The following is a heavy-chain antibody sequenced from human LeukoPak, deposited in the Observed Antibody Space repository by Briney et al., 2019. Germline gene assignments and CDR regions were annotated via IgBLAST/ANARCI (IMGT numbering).Heavy chain of an antibody. Sequence: AGGSLRLSCAASGFTFSSYNMKWVRQAPGKGLECISYISATTGSIYYADSVKGRFSASRDNSKNTLYLQMNSLRADDTAIYYCAKQVGSGYGTDYFDYWGQGTLVTVSS. CDR2: ISATTGSI. V-gene: IGHV3-48*01. D-gene: IGHD5-12*01. CDR3: AKQVGSGYGTDYFDY. J-gene: IGHJ4*02. CDR1: GFTFSSYN.